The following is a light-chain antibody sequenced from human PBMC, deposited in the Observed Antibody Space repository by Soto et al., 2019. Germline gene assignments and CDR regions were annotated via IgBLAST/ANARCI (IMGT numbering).Light chain of an antibody. Sequence: QPVLTQPPSVSGAPGQRVTISCTGSSSNIGAGYDAHWYQHLPGTAPKLLIYDNNSRPSGVPDRFSGSKSETSASLAITGLQADDEADYYCQSYDTSLSGSVFGGGTKLTVL. CDR3: QSYDTSLSGSV. CDR2: DNN. J-gene: IGLJ3*02. CDR1: SSNIGAGYD. V-gene: IGLV1-40*01.